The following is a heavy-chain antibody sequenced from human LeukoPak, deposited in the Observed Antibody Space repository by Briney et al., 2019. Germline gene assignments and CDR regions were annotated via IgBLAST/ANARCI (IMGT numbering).Heavy chain of an antibody. CDR3: ARGSVEMATIGDY. CDR1: GGSISSGDYC. CDR2: IYYSGST. D-gene: IGHD5-24*01. Sequence: PSETLSLTCTVSGGSISSGDYCWSWIRQPPGKGLEWIGYIYYSGSTYYNPSLKSRVTISVDTSKNQFSLKLSSVTAADTAVYYCARGSVEMATIGDYWGQGTLVTGSS. V-gene: IGHV4-30-4*08. J-gene: IGHJ4*02.